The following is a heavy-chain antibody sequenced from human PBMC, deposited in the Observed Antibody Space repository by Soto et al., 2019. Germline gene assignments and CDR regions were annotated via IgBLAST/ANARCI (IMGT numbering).Heavy chain of an antibody. CDR2: ISWNSGSI. CDR3: AKDRSGYYLYYFDY. V-gene: IGHV3-9*01. J-gene: IGHJ4*02. CDR1: GFTFDDYA. D-gene: IGHD3-22*01. Sequence: GGSLRLSCAASGFTFDDYAMHWVRQAPGKGLEWVSGISWNSGSIGYADSVKGRFTISRDNAKNSLYLQMNSLRAEDTALYYCAKDRSGYYLYYFDYWGQGTLVTVLL.